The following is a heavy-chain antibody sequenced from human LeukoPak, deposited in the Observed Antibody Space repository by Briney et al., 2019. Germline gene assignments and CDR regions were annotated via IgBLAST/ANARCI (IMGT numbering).Heavy chain of an antibody. V-gene: IGHV1-69*05. CDR2: KIPIFGTA. CDR3: ARAGDYVWGSYRTAFDY. Sequence: ASVKVSCTASGGTFSSYAISWVRQAPGQGLEWMGGKIPIFGTANYAHKFPGRVTITTDESTSTAYMELCSLRTEETAVYYCARAGDYVWGSYRTAFDYWGQGTLVTVSS. D-gene: IGHD3-16*02. J-gene: IGHJ4*02. CDR1: GGTFSSYA.